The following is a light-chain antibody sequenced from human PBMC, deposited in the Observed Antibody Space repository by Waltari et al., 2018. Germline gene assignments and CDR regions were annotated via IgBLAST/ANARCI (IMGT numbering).Light chain of an antibody. V-gene: IGKV1-5*01. J-gene: IGKJ2*01. CDR3: QQYNSYSMYT. CDR2: DAS. Sequence: DIQMTQSPSTLSASVGDRVTITCRASQSISSWLAWYQQKPGKAPKLLIYDASSLESGVPSRLRVSGSGTEFTLTISSLQPDDFATYYCQQYNSYSMYTFGQGTKLEIK. CDR1: QSISSW.